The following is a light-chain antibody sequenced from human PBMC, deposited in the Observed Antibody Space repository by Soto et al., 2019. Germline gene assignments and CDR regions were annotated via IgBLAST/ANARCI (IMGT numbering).Light chain of an antibody. CDR2: EVS. CDR1: SSDVGSYNR. Sequence: QSALTQPPSVSGSPGQSVTISCTGTSSDVGSYNRVSWYQQSPGTAPKLMIYEVSNRPSGVPDRFSGSKSGNTASLTISGLQAEDEADYYCSSYTISSTYVFGTGTKVTV. CDR3: SSYTISSTYV. V-gene: IGLV2-18*02. J-gene: IGLJ1*01.